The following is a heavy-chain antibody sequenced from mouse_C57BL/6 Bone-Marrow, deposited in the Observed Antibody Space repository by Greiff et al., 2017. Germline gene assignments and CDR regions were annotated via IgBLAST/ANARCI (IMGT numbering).Heavy chain of an antibody. V-gene: IGHV1-4*01. CDR3: TRNGYPYWYFDV. J-gene: IGHJ1*03. CDR1: GYNFTSYT. CDR2: INPSSAYT. Sequence: VQLQQSGAELARPGASVKMSCKASGYNFTSYTMHWVKQRPGQGLEWIGYINPSSAYTQYNQKFQDKATLTADKSSSTAYLQLSSLTSEDAAVDYCTRNGYPYWYFDVWGTGTTVTVSS. D-gene: IGHD2-2*01.